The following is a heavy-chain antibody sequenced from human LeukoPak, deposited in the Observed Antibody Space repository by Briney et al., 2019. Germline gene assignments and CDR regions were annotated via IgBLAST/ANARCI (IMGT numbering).Heavy chain of an antibody. CDR3: ARIYNPDY. CDR1: GFTFSSTG. V-gene: IGHV3-30*02. J-gene: IGHJ4*02. Sequence: GGSLRLSCTASGFTFSSTGMHWVRQAPGKGLEWVSYIRYDGNNKYYGDSVKGRLTVSRDNSKNTLYLQMNSLRVEDTAGYYCARIYNPDYWGQGTLVTVSS. D-gene: IGHD1-14*01. CDR2: IRYDGNNK.